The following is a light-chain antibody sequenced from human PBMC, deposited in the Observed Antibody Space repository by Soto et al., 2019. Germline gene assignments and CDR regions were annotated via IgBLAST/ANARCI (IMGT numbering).Light chain of an antibody. CDR2: GAS. V-gene: IGKV3-15*01. CDR3: QHYNKWPPWT. J-gene: IGKJ1*01. CDR1: QSVSTN. Sequence: EIVLTQSPATLSVSPGERATLSCRASQSVSTNVAWYQQKPGQAPRLLIYGASIRATTTPAKFSGSGSGTEFTLTISSLQSEDFAVYYCQHYNKWPPWTFGQGTKVDI.